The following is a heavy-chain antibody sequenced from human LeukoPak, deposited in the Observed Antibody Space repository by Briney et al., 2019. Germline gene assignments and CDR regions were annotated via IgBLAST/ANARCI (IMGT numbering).Heavy chain of an antibody. Sequence: PGGSLRLSCAASGFTFDDYAMHWVRQAPGKGLEWVSGISWNSGSIGYADSVKGRFTISRDNAKNSLYLQMNSLRAEDTALYYCAKGVGDQVGQYYFDYWGQGTLVTVSS. CDR2: ISWNSGSI. V-gene: IGHV3-9*01. CDR3: AKGVGDQVGQYYFDY. J-gene: IGHJ4*02. D-gene: IGHD3-16*01. CDR1: GFTFDDYA.